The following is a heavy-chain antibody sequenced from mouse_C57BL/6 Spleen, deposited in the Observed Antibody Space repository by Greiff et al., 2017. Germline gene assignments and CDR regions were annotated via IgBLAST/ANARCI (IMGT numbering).Heavy chain of an antibody. CDR3: ERGDYYCSSYGGCAY. CDR1: GYTFTSYD. D-gene: IGHD1-1*01. V-gene: IGHV1-85*01. J-gene: IGHJ3*01. Sequence: VQLQQSGPELVKPGASVKLSCKASGYTFTSYDINWVKQRPGQGLEWIGWIYPRDGSTKYNEKFKGKATLTVDTSSSTAYMERHSLTSEDSAVYFYERGDYYCSSYGGCAYWGQGTLVTVSA. CDR2: IYPRDGST.